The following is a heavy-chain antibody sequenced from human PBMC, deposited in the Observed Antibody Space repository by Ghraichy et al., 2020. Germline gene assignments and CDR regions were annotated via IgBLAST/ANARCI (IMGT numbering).Heavy chain of an antibody. CDR3: AKVVVVTTIASLAGFDY. D-gene: IGHD2-21*02. V-gene: IGHV3-23*01. Sequence: GGSLRLSCAASGFTFSTYAMGWVRQAPGKGLEWVSTVSGSGGNTYYAVPVRGRFTISRDNSKNTLYLQMHSLRAEDTALYYCAKVVVVTTIASLAGFDYWGQGTLVTVSS. J-gene: IGHJ4*02. CDR1: GFTFSTYA. CDR2: VSGSGGNT.